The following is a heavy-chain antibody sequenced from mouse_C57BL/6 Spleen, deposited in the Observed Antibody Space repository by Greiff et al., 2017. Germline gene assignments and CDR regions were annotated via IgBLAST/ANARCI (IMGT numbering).Heavy chain of an antibody. CDR2: IDPETGGT. CDR3: TRNSSGYRNYYAMDY. D-gene: IGHD3-2*02. CDR1: GYTFTDYE. V-gene: IGHV1-15*01. Sequence: VKLMASGAELVRPGASVTLSCKASGYTFTDYEMHWVKQTPVHGLEWIGAIDPETGGTAYNQKFKGKAILTADKSSSTAYMALRSLTSEDSAVYYCTRNSSGYRNYYAMDYWGQGTSVTVSS. J-gene: IGHJ4*01.